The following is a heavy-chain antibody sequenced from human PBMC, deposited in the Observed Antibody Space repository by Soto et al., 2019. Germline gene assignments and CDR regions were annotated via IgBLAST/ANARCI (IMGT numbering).Heavy chain of an antibody. Sequence: SETLSLTCAVYGGSFSGYYWSWIRQPPGKGLEWIGYIYYSGSTNYSPSLKSRVTISVDTSKNQFSLKLSSVTAADTAVYYCARARGSYFFDYWGQGTLVTVSS. D-gene: IGHD1-26*01. CDR2: IYYSGST. V-gene: IGHV4-59*01. CDR3: ARARGSYFFDY. J-gene: IGHJ4*02. CDR1: GGSFSGYY.